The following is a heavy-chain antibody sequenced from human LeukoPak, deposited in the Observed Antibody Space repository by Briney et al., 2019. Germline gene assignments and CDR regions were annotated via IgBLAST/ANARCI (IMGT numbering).Heavy chain of an antibody. CDR2: ISATGGTT. CDR3: AKKGSSAYCGGECYGYFDY. Sequence: PGGSLRLSCAASGFSFSTYAMSWVRQAPGRGLEWVSAISATGGTTYYADSMKGRFTISRDNSKNTLSLQMNGLRAEDTAVYYCAKKGSSAYCGGECYGYFDYWGQGTLVTVSS. J-gene: IGHJ4*02. V-gene: IGHV3-23*01. D-gene: IGHD2-21*01. CDR1: GFSFSTYA.